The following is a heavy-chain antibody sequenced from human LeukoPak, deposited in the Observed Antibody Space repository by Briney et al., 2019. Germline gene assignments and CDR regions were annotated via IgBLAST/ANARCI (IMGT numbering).Heavy chain of an antibody. CDR2: IYPGDSDP. J-gene: IGHJ4*02. V-gene: IGHV5-51*01. Sequence: GESLKISCKGSGYSFTSYWIGWVRQMPGKGLEWMGIIYPGDSDPRYSPSFQGQVTISADKSISTAHLQWSSLEASDTAMYYCAKLGYSYGYGYYFDYWGQGTLVTVSS. CDR3: AKLGYSYGYGYYFDY. CDR1: GYSFTSYW. D-gene: IGHD5-18*01.